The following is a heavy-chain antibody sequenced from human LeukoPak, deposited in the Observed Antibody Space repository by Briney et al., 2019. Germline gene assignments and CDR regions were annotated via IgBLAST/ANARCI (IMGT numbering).Heavy chain of an antibody. CDR2: VAADGDLK. D-gene: IGHD3-16*01. V-gene: IGHV3-30-3*01. J-gene: IGHJ3*01. CDR1: GFIFSDYS. Sequence: GKSLRLSCTASGFIFSDYSMHWVRQTPGQGLQWVAAVAADGDLKNYADSTKGRFTISRDNSQDTVYLEIDSLRRDDTAIYYCARWGLYYDDAGSDTNVFDLWGHGTLVTVSS. CDR3: ARWGLYYDDAGSDTNVFDL.